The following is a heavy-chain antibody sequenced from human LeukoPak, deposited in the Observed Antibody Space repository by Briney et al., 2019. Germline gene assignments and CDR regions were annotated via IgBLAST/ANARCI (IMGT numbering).Heavy chain of an antibody. Sequence: SETLSLTCAVYGGSFSGYYWSWIRQPPGKGLEWIGEINHSGSTNYNPSLKSRVTISVDTSKNQFSLKLSSVTAADTAVYYCARGHYCSSTSCYSGAVDYWGQGTLVTVSS. D-gene: IGHD2-2*02. CDR3: ARGHYCSSTSCYSGAVDY. CDR2: INHSGST. V-gene: IGHV4-34*01. J-gene: IGHJ4*02. CDR1: GGSFSGYY.